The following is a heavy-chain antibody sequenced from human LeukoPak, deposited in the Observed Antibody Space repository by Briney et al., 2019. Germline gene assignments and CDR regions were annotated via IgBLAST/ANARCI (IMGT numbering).Heavy chain of an antibody. D-gene: IGHD6-6*01. Sequence: PSETLSLTCTVSGGSFGSSYYYWGWIRQPPGRGLESIVSSYYSGSIYYNPSLKSRVTISEDTSKNQFSLKLNSVTAADTAVYYCARHRIAARGSFDYWGQGTLVTVSS. J-gene: IGHJ4*02. CDR1: GGSFGSSYYY. CDR2: SYYSGSI. CDR3: ARHRIAARGSFDY. V-gene: IGHV4-39*01.